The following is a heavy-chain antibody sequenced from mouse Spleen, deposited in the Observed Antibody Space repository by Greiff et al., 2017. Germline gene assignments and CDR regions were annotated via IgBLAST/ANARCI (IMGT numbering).Heavy chain of an antibody. J-gene: IGHJ1*03. Sequence: EVQLQESGGGLVKPGGSLKLSCAASGFTFSSYAMSWVRQTPEKRLEWVATISDGGSYTYYPDNVKGRFTISRDNAKNNLYLQMSHLKSEDTAMYCCARDKERSWYFDVWGTGTTVTVSS. CDR1: GFTFSSYA. CDR2: ISDGGSYT. V-gene: IGHV5-4*01. CDR3: ARDKERSWYFDV.